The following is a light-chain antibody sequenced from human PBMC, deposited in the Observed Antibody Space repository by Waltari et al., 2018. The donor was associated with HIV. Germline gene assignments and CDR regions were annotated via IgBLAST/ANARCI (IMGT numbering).Light chain of an antibody. CDR3: SSYTSNSTHYI. V-gene: IGLV2-14*01. J-gene: IGLJ1*01. CDR1: NSDVGDYNY. CDR2: DVT. Sequence: QSALTQPASVSGSPGQSVRISCTGTNSDVGDYNYVSWYQQYPGSTPKLLIYDVTSRPSGVSNRFSGFKSDITASLIISGLRAEDEADYYCSSYTSNSTHYIFGTGTKVTVL.